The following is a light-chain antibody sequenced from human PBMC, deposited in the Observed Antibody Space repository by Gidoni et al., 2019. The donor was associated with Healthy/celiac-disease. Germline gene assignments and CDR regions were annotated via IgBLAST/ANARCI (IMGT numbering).Light chain of an antibody. J-gene: IGLJ2*01. CDR3: AACDDSLNGPVV. V-gene: IGLV1-44*01. Sequence: QSVLTQPPSASGTPGPRITISCSGSSSNIGSNTVNWYQQLPGTAPKLLIYSNNQRPSGVPDRFSGSKSGTSASLAISGLQSEDEADYYCAACDDSLNGPVVFGGGTKLTVL. CDR2: SNN. CDR1: SSNIGSNT.